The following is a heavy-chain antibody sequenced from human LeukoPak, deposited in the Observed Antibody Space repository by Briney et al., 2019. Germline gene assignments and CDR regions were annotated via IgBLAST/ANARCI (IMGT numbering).Heavy chain of an antibody. CDR1: GGSISSGDYY. CDR2: IYYSGST. CDR3: PRESPIIVVIAY. J-gene: IGHJ4*02. V-gene: IGHV4-30-4*08. Sequence: SETLSLTCTVSGGSISSGDYYWRWIRQPPGKGLEWIGYIYYSGSTYYNPSLKSRVTISVDTSKNQFSLKLSSVTAADTALYFGPRESPIIVVIAYWGQGTRVTVPS. D-gene: IGHD3-22*01.